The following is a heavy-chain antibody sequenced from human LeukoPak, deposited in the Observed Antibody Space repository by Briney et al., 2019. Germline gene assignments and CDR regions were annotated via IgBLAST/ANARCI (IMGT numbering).Heavy chain of an antibody. CDR3: ARVRDYSNSPFNWFDA. CDR1: AYSFNHNY. Sequence: ASVKVSCKASAYSFNHNYLHWVRQAPGQGLEWMGWINPNNPATHSSHKFQGRVTMTSDSSISTVYLEVNRLKPDDTAVYFCARVRDYSNSPFNWFDAWGQGTLVIVSS. CDR2: INPNNPAT. D-gene: IGHD6-6*01. J-gene: IGHJ5*02. V-gene: IGHV1-2*07.